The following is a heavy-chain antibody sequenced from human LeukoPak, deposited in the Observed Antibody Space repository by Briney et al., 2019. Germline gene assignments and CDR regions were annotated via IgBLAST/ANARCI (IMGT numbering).Heavy chain of an antibody. Sequence: GGSLRLSCAASGFTFDDYGMSWVRQAPGKGLEWVSGINWSGGSTGYVDSVKGRFIISRDNAKNSLYLQMNSLRAEDTAVYYCARVIYIWGSYRFSGQIDSWGQGTLVTVSS. CDR1: GFTFDDYG. CDR2: INWSGGST. V-gene: IGHV3-20*04. CDR3: ARVIYIWGSYRFSGQIDS. D-gene: IGHD3-16*02. J-gene: IGHJ4*02.